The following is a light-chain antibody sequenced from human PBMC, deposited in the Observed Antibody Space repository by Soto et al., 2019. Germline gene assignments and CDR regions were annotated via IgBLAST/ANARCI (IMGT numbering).Light chain of an antibody. J-gene: IGKJ1*01. Sequence: EMTQAPASLFLSHGERATLSWMASQSVSSNLAWYQQKPGQASRLLIYAASSRASCIPARFSGSGSGTDFTLTISSLEPEGFAVYYCQDYGSSAWTFGQGTKVDIK. CDR2: AAS. CDR3: QDYGSSAWT. CDR1: QSVSSN. V-gene: IGKV3D-15*01.